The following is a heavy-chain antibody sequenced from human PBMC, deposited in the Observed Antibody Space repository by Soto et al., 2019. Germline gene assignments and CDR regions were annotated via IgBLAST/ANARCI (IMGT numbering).Heavy chain of an antibody. V-gene: IGHV5-51*01. CDR2: IYPGDSDT. CDR3: ARLPSITGTTFVFDY. CDR1: GYSFTSYW. J-gene: IGHJ4*02. D-gene: IGHD1-7*01. Sequence: ESLKISCKGSGYSFTSYWIGWVCQMPGKGLGWMGIIYPGDSDTRYSPSFQGQVTISADKSNSTAYLQWSSLKASDTAMYYCARLPSITGTTFVFDYWGQGTLVTVSS.